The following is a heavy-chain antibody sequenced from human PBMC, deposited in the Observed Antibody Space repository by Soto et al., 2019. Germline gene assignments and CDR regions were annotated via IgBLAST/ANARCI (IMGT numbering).Heavy chain of an antibody. D-gene: IGHD6-6*01. V-gene: IGHV1-18*01. J-gene: IGHJ4*02. Sequence: AASVKVSCKASGYSFTTYGISWVRQAPGQGLEWMGWISAYNGNTNYAQNLQGRVTMTTDTSTTTAYMELRSLRSDDTAVYYCARDHFLVHSTSSFDYWGQGTLVTVS. CDR1: GYSFTTYG. CDR3: ARDHFLVHSTSSFDY. CDR2: ISAYNGNT.